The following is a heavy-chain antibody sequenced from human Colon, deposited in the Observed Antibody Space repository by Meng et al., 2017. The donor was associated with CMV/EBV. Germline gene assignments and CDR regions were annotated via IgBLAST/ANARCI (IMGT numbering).Heavy chain of an antibody. CDR3: ARANDYSNFNYYYPMDV. Sequence: GESLKISCAASGFTLNSPFSTFSFNWVRQAPGKGLEWVASIVDSGDSMYYADSVKGRFTISRDNAKNSVYLQINSLRAEDTALYYCARANDYSNFNYYYPMDVWGQGTTVTVSS. J-gene: IGHJ6*02. D-gene: IGHD4-11*01. CDR1: GFTLNSPFSTFS. V-gene: IGHV3-21*04. CDR2: IVDSGDSM.